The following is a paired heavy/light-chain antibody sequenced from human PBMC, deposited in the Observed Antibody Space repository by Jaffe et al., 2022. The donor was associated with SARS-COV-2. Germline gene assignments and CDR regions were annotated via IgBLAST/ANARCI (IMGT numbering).Light chain of an antibody. J-gene: IGKJ1*01. CDR3: QHYNNRPPWT. CDR1: QSVGSH. CDR2: EVS. V-gene: IGKV3-15*01. Sequence: EIVMTQSPATVSVSPGEGATLSCRASQSVGSHLAWYQQKPGQAPRLLMYEVSTRATGIPARFSGRGSGTEFTLTISSLQSEDCAVYYCQHYNNRPPWTFGQGTTVEI.
Heavy chain of an antibody. J-gene: IGHJ4*02. CDR2: ISSNGGST. CDR3: VKERVTGWYDFDY. CDR1: GYTFSTYA. V-gene: IGHV3-64D*09. D-gene: IGHD6-19*01. Sequence: EVQLVESGGDLVQPGGSLRLSCSASGYTFSTYAMHWVRQAPGKGLEYVSGISSNGGSTYYADSVRGRFTISRDNSKNTLYLQMNSLRPDDTAVYYCVKERVTGWYDFDYWGQGTLVTVSS.